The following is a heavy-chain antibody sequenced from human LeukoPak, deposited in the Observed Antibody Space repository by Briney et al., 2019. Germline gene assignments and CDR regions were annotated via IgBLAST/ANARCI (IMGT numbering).Heavy chain of an antibody. Sequence: KPSETLSLTCAVYGGSFSGYYWSWIRQPPGKGLEWIGEINHSGSTNYNPPLKSRVTISVDTSKNQFSLKLSSVTAADTAVYYCASSRTRRSNLGYYYYYYMDVWGKGTTVTVSS. CDR2: INHSGST. CDR1: GGSFSGYY. V-gene: IGHV4-34*01. J-gene: IGHJ6*03. D-gene: IGHD4-11*01. CDR3: ASSRTRRSNLGYYYYYYMDV.